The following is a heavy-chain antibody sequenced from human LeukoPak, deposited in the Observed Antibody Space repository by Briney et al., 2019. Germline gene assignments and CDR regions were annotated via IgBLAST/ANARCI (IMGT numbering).Heavy chain of an antibody. V-gene: IGHV3-21*01. Sequence: RGSLKLSCAASGFTFSRNAMNWVRQAPGKGLEWVSFISSSSNYMSYADSVKGRFTISRDNAKNSLYLQMNSLRAEDTAVYYCARPLDSSNNYFDYWGQGTLVTVSA. J-gene: IGHJ4*02. D-gene: IGHD6-13*01. CDR3: ARPLDSSNNYFDY. CDR1: GFTFSRNA. CDR2: ISSSSNYM.